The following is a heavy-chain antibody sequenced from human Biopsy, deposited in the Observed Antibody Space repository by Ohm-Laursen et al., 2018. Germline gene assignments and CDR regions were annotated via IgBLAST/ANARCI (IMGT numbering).Heavy chain of an antibody. Sequence: VKISCKTFGGTLSKYAMSWVRQAPGQGLEWLGVIIAPSGTTNNAQRFQGRLSITADESATSVYMELSSLTSEDTAAYYCARTGTYYHDSSLYYFYGLDLWGQGSTVTVFS. CDR1: GGTLSKYA. CDR2: IIAPSGTT. D-gene: IGHD3-22*01. V-gene: IGHV1-69*13. CDR3: ARTGTYYHDSSLYYFYGLDL. J-gene: IGHJ6*02.